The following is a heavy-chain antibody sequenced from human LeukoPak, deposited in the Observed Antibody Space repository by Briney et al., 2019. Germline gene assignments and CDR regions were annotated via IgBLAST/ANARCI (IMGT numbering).Heavy chain of an antibody. CDR1: GGTFSSYA. CDR3: ALTYYYDSSGSYPFDY. J-gene: IGHJ4*02. V-gene: IGHV1-69*05. D-gene: IGHD3-22*01. Sequence: SVKVSCKASGGTFSSYAISWVRQAPGQGLEWKGGITPIFGTANYAQKFQGRVTITTDESTSTAYMELSSLRSEDTAVYYYALTYYYDSSGSYPFDYWGQGTLVTVSS. CDR2: ITPIFGTA.